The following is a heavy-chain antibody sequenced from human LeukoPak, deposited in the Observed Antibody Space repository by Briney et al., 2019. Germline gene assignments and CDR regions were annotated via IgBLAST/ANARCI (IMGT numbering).Heavy chain of an antibody. CDR1: GFTFSSYA. CDR2: IVSNGGST. Sequence: GESLRLSCAVSGFTFSSYAMHWVRQAPGKGLEYVSAIVSNGGSTYYANSVKGRFTISRDNSKNTLYLQMGSLRAEDMAVYYCARSAGGWSDNWGQGTLVTVSS. V-gene: IGHV3-64*01. J-gene: IGHJ5*02. D-gene: IGHD4-23*01. CDR3: ARSAGGWSDN.